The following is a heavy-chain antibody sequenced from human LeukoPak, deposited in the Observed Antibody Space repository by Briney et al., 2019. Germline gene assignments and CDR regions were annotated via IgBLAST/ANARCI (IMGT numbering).Heavy chain of an antibody. V-gene: IGHV4-59*01. J-gene: IGHJ3*02. CDR3: AREGARWEPSFSAFDI. Sequence: PSETLSLTCTVSGGSISSYYWSWIRQPPGKGLEWIGYIYYSGSTSYNPSLKSRVTISVDTSKNQFSLKLSSVTAADTAVYYCAREGARWEPSFSAFDIWGQGTMVTVSS. CDR1: GGSISSYY. CDR2: IYYSGST. D-gene: IGHD1-26*01.